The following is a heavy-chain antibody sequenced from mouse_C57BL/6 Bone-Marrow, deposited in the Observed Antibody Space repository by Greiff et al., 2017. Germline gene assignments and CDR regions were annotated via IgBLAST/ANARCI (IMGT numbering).Heavy chain of an antibody. Sequence: EVQGVESGGGLVQPGGSLKLSCAASGFTFSDSGMAWVRQAPRKGPEWVAFISNLAYSIYYADTVTGRFTISRENAKNTLYLEMSSLRSEDTAMYYCARRDGSSSWYAMDYWGQGTSVTVSS. J-gene: IGHJ4*01. CDR3: ARRDGSSSWYAMDY. CDR2: ISNLAYSI. V-gene: IGHV5-15*01. CDR1: GFTFSDSG. D-gene: IGHD1-1*01.